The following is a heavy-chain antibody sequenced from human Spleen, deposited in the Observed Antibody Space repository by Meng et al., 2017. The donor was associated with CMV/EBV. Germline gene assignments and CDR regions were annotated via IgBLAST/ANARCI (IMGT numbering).Heavy chain of an antibody. CDR3: ARPSLSFSGSPLGY. D-gene: IGHD3-16*02. CDR2: INHGGST. CDR1: GASFNGFY. Sequence: VYGASFNGFYWSWIRRAPGKGLEWIGEINHGGSTSYNPSLKSRVTISVDTSKNQFSLKLSSMTAADTAMYYCARPSLSFSGSPLGYWGHGTLVTVSS. V-gene: IGHV4-34*01. J-gene: IGHJ4*01.